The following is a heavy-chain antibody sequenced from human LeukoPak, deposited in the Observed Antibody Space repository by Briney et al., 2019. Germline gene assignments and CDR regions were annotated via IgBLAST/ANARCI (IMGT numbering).Heavy chain of an antibody. CDR3: ARAARGAFDI. Sequence: SQTLSLTCTVSGGSLSSGDYYWSWIRPPPGKGLEWIGYIYYSGSTYYNPSLKSRVTISVDTSKNQFSLKLSSVTAADTAVYYCARAARGAFDIWGQGTMVTVSS. CDR2: IYYSGST. V-gene: IGHV4-30-4*01. D-gene: IGHD6-25*01. J-gene: IGHJ3*02. CDR1: GGSLSSGDYY.